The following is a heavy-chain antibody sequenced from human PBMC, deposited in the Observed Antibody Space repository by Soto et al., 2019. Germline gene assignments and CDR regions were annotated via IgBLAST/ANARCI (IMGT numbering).Heavy chain of an antibody. V-gene: IGHV3-48*01. CDR1: GFTFSSYS. CDR3: ARASPPSDYGDYVHYYYYYMDV. D-gene: IGHD4-17*01. J-gene: IGHJ6*03. CDR2: ISSSSSTI. Sequence: GGSLRLSCAASGFTFSSYSMNWVRQAPGKGLEWVSYISSSSSTIYYADSVKGRFTISRDNAKNSLYLQMNSLGAEDTAVYYCARASPPSDYGDYVHYYYYYMDVWGKGTTVTVSS.